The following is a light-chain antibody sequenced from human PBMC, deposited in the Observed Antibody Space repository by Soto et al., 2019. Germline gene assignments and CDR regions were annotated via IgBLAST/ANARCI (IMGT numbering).Light chain of an antibody. CDR3: GTWDTSLTAVV. V-gene: IGLV1-51*01. J-gene: IGLJ2*01. CDR2: DNT. Sequence: QSVLAQPPSVSAAPGQKGTISCSGSTSNIGDNYVSWFQQVPGTAPKLLIFDNTKRPSGIPDQISGAKSGTSATLDITGLQTGDEAHYYCGTWDTSLTAVVFGGGTKLTVL. CDR1: TSNIGDNY.